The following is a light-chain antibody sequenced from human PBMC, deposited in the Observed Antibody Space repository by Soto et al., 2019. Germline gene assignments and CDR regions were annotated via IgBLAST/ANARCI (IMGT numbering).Light chain of an antibody. Sequence: IVMYQSPATLSVSPGERATLSCRASQSVSSNLAWYQQKPGQAPRLLIYGASTRATGIPARFSGSGSGTEFTLTISSLQSEDFAVYYCQQYNNWPPWTFGQGTKVDIK. J-gene: IGKJ1*01. CDR1: QSVSSN. CDR3: QQYNNWPPWT. V-gene: IGKV3-15*01. CDR2: GAS.